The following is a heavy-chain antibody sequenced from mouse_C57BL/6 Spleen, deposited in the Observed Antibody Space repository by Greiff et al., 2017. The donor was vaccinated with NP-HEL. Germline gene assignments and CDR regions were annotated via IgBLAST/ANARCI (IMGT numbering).Heavy chain of an antibody. J-gene: IGHJ3*01. CDR1: GFTFSDYG. D-gene: IGHD2-5*01. CDR2: ISSGSSTI. Sequence: DVKLVESGGGLVKPGGSLKLSCAASGFTFSDYGMHWVRQAPEKGLEWVAYISSGSSTIYYADTVKGRFTISRDNAKNTRFLQMTSLRSEDTAMYYCARRSNYGAWFAYWGQGTLVTVSA. V-gene: IGHV5-17*01. CDR3: ARRSNYGAWFAY.